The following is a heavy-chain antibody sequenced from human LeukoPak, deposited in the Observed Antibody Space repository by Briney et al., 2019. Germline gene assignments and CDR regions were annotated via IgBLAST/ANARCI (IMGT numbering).Heavy chain of an antibody. CDR2: ISYDGSNK. Sequence: GSLRLSCAASGFTFSRYGMHWVRQAPGKGLEWVAVISYDGSNKYYEDSGKGRFTISRDNSKNTLYLQMNSLRGEDTAVYYCAKDGGYQVASPNHDAFNAWGQGTMVTVSS. J-gene: IGHJ3*01. D-gene: IGHD4-23*01. CDR1: GFTFSRYG. CDR3: AKDGGYQVASPNHDAFNA. V-gene: IGHV3-30*18.